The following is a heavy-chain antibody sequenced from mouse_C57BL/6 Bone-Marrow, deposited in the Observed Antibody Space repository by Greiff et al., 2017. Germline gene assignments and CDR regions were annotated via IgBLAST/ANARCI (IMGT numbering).Heavy chain of an antibody. CDR3: ARPMPRRRTWFAY. CDR2: ISSGSSPI. CDR1: GFTFSDYG. Sequence: EVMLVESGGGLVKPGGSLKLSCAASGFTFSDYGMHWVRQAPEKGLEWVAYISSGSSPIYYADTVKGRFTISRDNAKNTLFLQMTSLRSEDTAMYYCARPMPRRRTWFAYWGQGTLVTVSA. J-gene: IGHJ3*01. D-gene: IGHD6-1*01. V-gene: IGHV5-17*01.